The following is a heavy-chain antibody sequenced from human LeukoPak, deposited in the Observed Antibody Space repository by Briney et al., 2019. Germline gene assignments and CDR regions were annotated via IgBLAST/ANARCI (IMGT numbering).Heavy chain of an antibody. Sequence: GGSLRLSCAASGFTFSSYGMSWVRQAPGKGLEWVSAISGSGGSTYYADSVKGRFTISRDNSKNTLYLQMNSLRAEDTAVYYCGREIQAPGKTLEYWGQGTLVTVSS. CDR2: ISGSGGST. V-gene: IGHV3-23*01. CDR1: GFTFSSYG. CDR3: GREIQAPGKTLEY. J-gene: IGHJ4*02.